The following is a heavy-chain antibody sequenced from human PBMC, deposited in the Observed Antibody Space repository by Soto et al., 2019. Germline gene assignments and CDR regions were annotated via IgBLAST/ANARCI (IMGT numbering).Heavy chain of an antibody. V-gene: IGHV3-21*01. Sequence: GGSLRLSCAGSGFSFSSYSMNWVRQAPGKGLEWVSSVTGSSGFIHYADSVKGRFTISRDNARNSLYLQMNTLRAEDTAVYYCARVKYYSSTRCLNPIDYWGQGTLVSVSS. CDR1: GFSFSSYS. J-gene: IGHJ4*02. CDR3: ARVKYYSSTRCLNPIDY. CDR2: VTGSSGFI. D-gene: IGHD2-2*01.